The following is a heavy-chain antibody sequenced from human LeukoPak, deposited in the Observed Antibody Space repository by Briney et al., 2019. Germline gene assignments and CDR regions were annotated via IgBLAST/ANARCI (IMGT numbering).Heavy chain of an antibody. CDR2: IRSKANNYAT. CDR3: SRHEAMPGDY. J-gene: IGHJ4*02. Sequence: GGSLRLSCAASGFTLSGATMHWVRQASGKGLEWVGHIRSKANNYATAYAASVKGRFTISRDDSKNTAYLQMNSLKIEDTAVYYCSRHEAMPGDYWGQGTLVTVSS. D-gene: IGHD2-2*01. CDR1: GFTLSGAT. V-gene: IGHV3-73*01.